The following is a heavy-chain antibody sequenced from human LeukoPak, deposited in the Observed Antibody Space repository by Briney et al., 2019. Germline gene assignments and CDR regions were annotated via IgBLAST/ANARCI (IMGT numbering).Heavy chain of an antibody. CDR3: ARLRDYYDSSGYFAVGYYMDV. CDR1: GGSISSYY. D-gene: IGHD3-22*01. CDR2: IYTSGST. J-gene: IGHJ6*03. V-gene: IGHV4-4*07. Sequence: SETLSLTCTVSGGSISSYYWSWLRQPAGKGLEWIGGIYTSGSTNYNPSLTSRVTMSVDTSKNQFSLKLSSVTAADTAVYYCARLRDYYDSSGYFAVGYYMDVWGKGTTGTVSS.